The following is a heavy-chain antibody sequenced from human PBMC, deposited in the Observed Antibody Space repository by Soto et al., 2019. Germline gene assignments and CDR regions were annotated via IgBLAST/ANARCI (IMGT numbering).Heavy chain of an antibody. V-gene: IGHV1-69*12. Sequence: QVQLVQSGAEVKKPGSSVKVSCKASGGTFSSYAISWVRQAPGQGLEWMGGIIPIFGTATYAQKFQGRVTSTAXXSXSXXDMGRSSLRSEDTAVYYCARDAGNYYDSSGYYSEVWGQGTLVTVSS. J-gene: IGHJ4*02. CDR3: ARDAGNYYDSSGYYSEV. CDR1: GGTFSSYA. CDR2: IIPIFGTA. D-gene: IGHD3-22*01.